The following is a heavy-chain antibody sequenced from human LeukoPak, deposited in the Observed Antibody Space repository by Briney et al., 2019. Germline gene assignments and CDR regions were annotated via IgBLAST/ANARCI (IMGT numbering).Heavy chain of an antibody. CDR1: GYSFTSYW. Sequence: GESLKISCKGSGYSFTSYWIGWVRQKPGEGLEWMGIIYPGDSKTTYNPSFEGQVTISADKSISTAYLQWSSLKASDTAMYYCARQAFGDSSSCIDYWGQGTLVTVSS. CDR3: ARQAFGDSSSCIDY. V-gene: IGHV5-51*01. D-gene: IGHD6-6*01. J-gene: IGHJ4*02. CDR2: IYPGDSKT.